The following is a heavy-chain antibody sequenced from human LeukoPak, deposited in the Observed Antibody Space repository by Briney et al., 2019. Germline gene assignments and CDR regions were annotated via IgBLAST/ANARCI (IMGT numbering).Heavy chain of an antibody. J-gene: IGHJ6*02. D-gene: IGHD1-26*01. CDR1: GLTFSSYE. CDR2: ISSSGSTI. CDR3: ARDSPQGAQGYYGMDV. V-gene: IGHV3-48*03. Sequence: GGSLRLSCAASGLTFSSYEMNWVRQAPGKGLEWVSYISSSGSTIYYADSVKGRFTISRDNAKNSLYLQMNSLRAEDTAVYYCARDSPQGAQGYYGMDVWGQGTTVTVSS.